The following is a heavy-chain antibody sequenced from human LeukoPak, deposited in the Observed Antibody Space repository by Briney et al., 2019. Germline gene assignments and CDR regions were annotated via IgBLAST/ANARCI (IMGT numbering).Heavy chain of an antibody. CDR1: GFTFSIYD. Sequence: GGSLRLSCAASGFTFSIYDMHWVRQVTGKGLERVSVIGTAADTYYPGSVKGRFTISRENAKNSLYLQMNSLRVGDTAVYFCARGDPRSYGGGQYFFDYWGQGTLVTVSS. D-gene: IGHD1-26*01. CDR3: ARGDPRSYGGGQYFFDY. J-gene: IGHJ4*02. CDR2: IGTAADT. V-gene: IGHV3-13*01.